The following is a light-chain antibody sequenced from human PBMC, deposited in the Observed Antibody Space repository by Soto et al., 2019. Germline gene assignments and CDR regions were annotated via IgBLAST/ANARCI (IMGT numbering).Light chain of an antibody. CDR3: QLCDSSSDHII. J-gene: IGLJ2*01. V-gene: IGLV3-21*02. Sequence: SYELTQPPSVSVAPGQTARISCGGNNIGSESVHWYQQKPGQHPVLVVYGDSDRPSGISERFSGSKSGNTATLTISRVEAGDEADYYCQLCDSSSDHIIFGGGTKLTVL. CDR2: GDS. CDR1: NIGSES.